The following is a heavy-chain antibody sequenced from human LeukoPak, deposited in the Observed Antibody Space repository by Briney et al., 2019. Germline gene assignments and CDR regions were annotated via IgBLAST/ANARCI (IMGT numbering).Heavy chain of an antibody. CDR1: GYTFTGYY. V-gene: IGHV1-2*02. CDR2: INPDSGGT. CDR3: ARFSVIPDAFDI. Sequence: ASVKVSCKASGYTFTGYYMHWVRQAPGQGLEWMGWINPDSGGTNYAQKFQGRVTITRNTSISTAYMELSSLRSEDTAVYYCARFSVIPDAFDIWGQGTMVTVSS. D-gene: IGHD2-21*01. J-gene: IGHJ3*02.